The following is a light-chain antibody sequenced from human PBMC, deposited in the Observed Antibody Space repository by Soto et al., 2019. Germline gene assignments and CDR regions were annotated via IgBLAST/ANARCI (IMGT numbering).Light chain of an antibody. J-gene: IGLJ2*01. CDR1: SSDVGGYNY. V-gene: IGLV2-14*01. CDR3: SSYTSSSTPLV. Sequence: QSALTQPASVSGSPGQSITISCTGTSSDVGGYNYVSWHQQHPGKAPKLMIYDVSNRPSGVSNRFSGSKSGNTASLTISGLQAEDEADYYCSSYTSSSTPLVFGGGTKVTVL. CDR2: DVS.